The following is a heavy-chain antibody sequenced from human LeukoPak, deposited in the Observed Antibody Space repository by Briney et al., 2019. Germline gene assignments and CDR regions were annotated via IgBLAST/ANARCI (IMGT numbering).Heavy chain of an antibody. V-gene: IGHV3-23*01. CDR3: AKGPELLWFGELPPFDY. J-gene: IGHJ4*02. D-gene: IGHD3-10*01. CDR2: ISGSGGST. Sequence: GGSLRLSCAASGFTFSSYAMSWVRQAPGKGLEWVSAISGSGGSTYYADSVKGRFTISRDNSKNTLYLQMNSLRAEDTAVYYCAKGPELLWFGELPPFDYWGQGTLVTVSS. CDR1: GFTFSSYA.